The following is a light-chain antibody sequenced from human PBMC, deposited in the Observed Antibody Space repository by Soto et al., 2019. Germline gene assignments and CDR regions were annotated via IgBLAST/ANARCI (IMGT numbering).Light chain of an antibody. CDR3: QQYWNWPPYT. Sequence: EIVMTQSPATLSVSPGERATLSCRASQSVSGNLAWYQQRPGQAPRLLIYGASTRATGIPARFSGSGSGTEFTLTNGSLQSEDFAVYYCQQYWNWPPYTFGQGTKLEIK. CDR2: GAS. V-gene: IGKV3-15*01. J-gene: IGKJ2*01. CDR1: QSVSGN.